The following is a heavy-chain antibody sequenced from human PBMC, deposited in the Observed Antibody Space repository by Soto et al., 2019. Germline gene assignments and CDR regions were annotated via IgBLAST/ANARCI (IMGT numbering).Heavy chain of an antibody. CDR2: ISYDGSNK. D-gene: IGHD3-22*01. Sequence: GVSLRLSCAASGFTFSSYAMHWVRQAPGKGLEWVAVISYDGSNKYYADSVKGRFTISRDNSKNTLYLQMNSLRAEDTAVYYCARDLEEYYYDSSDAFDIWGQGTMVTVSS. J-gene: IGHJ3*02. CDR1: GFTFSSYA. V-gene: IGHV3-30-3*01. CDR3: ARDLEEYYYDSSDAFDI.